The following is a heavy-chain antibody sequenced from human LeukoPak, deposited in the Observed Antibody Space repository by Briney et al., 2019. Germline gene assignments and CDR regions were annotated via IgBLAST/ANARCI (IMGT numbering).Heavy chain of an antibody. Sequence: GASVKVSCKASGYTFTGYYMHWVRQAPGQGLEWMGWINPNSGGTNYAQKFQGRVTMTRDTSISTAYMELSRLRSDDTAVYYCAREVEDIVLMVYASFDYWGQGTLVTVSS. CDR1: GYTFTGYY. CDR2: INPNSGGT. V-gene: IGHV1-2*02. D-gene: IGHD2-8*01. J-gene: IGHJ4*02. CDR3: AREVEDIVLMVYASFDY.